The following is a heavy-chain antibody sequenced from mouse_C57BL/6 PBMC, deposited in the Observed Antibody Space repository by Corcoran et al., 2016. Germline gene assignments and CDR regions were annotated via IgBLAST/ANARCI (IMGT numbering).Heavy chain of an antibody. CDR1: GYTFTDYY. D-gene: IGHD1-1*01. Sequence: EVQLQQSGPELVKPGASVKVSCKASGYTFTDYYMNWVQQSPGKSLEWMGDINPNNGGTSYNQKFKGKATLTVDKSSSTAYMELRSLTSADSAVYYCARGITTVVEEYLDVCGTGTTVTVSS. CDR2: INPNNGGT. V-gene: IGHV1-26*01. CDR3: ARGITTVVEEYLDV. J-gene: IGHJ1*03.